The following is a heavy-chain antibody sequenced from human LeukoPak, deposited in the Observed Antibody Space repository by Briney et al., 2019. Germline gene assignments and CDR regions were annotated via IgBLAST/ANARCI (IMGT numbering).Heavy chain of an antibody. CDR1: GGSISSGGYS. V-gene: IGHV4-30-2*01. CDR2: IYHSGST. CDR3: ARGLRPRTAAAGSIADY. J-gene: IGHJ4*02. Sequence: SETLSLTCAVSGGSISSGGYSWSWIRQPPGKGLEWIGYIYHSGSTYYNPSLKSRVTISVDRSKNQFSLKLSSVTAADTAVYYCARGLRPRTAAAGSIADYWGQGTLVTVSS. D-gene: IGHD6-13*01.